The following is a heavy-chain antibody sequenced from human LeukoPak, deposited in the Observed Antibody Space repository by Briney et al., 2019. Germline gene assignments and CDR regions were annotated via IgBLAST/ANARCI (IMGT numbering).Heavy chain of an antibody. CDR3: AKDQTYDILTGYSGYFDY. CDR2: ISGGGDAT. Sequence: PGGSLRLSCAASDFTFSTYAMSWVRQAPGKGLEWVSTISGGGDATYYADSVKGRFTISRDNSKNTLYLQMNSLRAEDTAVYYCAKDQTYDILTGYSGYFDYWGQGTLVTVSS. CDR1: DFTFSTYA. V-gene: IGHV3-23*01. D-gene: IGHD3-9*01. J-gene: IGHJ4*02.